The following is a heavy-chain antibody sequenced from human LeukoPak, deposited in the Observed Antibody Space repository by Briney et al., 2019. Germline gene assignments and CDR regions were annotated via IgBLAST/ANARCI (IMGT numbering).Heavy chain of an antibody. Sequence: GGSLRLSCAASGFTFSSYGMHWVRQAPGKGLEWVANIKQDGSEENYVDSVRGRFTISRDNAKTSLYLQMNSLRAEDTAVYYCARDLSGVTGYTYGRGIDYWGQGTLVTVSS. V-gene: IGHV3-7*01. CDR3: ARDLSGVTGYTYGRGIDY. CDR2: IKQDGSEE. CDR1: GFTFSSYG. J-gene: IGHJ4*02. D-gene: IGHD5-18*01.